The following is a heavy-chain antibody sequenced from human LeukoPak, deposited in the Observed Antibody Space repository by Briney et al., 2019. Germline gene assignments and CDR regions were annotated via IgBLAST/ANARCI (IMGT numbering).Heavy chain of an antibody. V-gene: IGHV4-34*01. Sequence: SETLSLTCAVYGGSFSGYYWSWIRQPPGKGLEWIGEINHGGSTNYNPSLKSRVTISVDTSKNQFSLKLSSVTAADTAVYYCARGRRGNLQQPYYGMDVWGQGTTVTVSS. CDR2: INHGGST. D-gene: IGHD6-13*01. CDR3: ARGRRGNLQQPYYGMDV. CDR1: GGSFSGYY. J-gene: IGHJ6*02.